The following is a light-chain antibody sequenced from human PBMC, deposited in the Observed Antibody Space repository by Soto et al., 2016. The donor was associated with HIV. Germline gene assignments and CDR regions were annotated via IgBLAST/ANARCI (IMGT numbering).Light chain of an antibody. V-gene: IGKV1-17*03. CDR1: QGISNY. Sequence: DIQMTQSPSAMSASIGDRVTTTCRASQGISNYLVWFQQKPGKVPKRLIYGASSLQSGVPSRFSGSGSGTEFTLTISSLQPEDFATYYCLQHNSYPLTFGGGTKVEIK. CDR3: LQHNSYPLT. J-gene: IGKJ4*01. CDR2: GAS.